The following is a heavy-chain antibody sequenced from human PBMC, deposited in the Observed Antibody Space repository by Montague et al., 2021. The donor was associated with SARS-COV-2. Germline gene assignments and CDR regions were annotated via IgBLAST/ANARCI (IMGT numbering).Heavy chain of an antibody. J-gene: IGHJ4*02. V-gene: IGHV4-4*07. Sequence: SETLSLTCTVSGESFTYFYWSWIRQPAGKGLEWIGRVYRSGSTNYNPSLRSRVSMSADTSKSQFSLKLNSVAAADTAVYYCARDVVTHLGTFDYWGRGTLVTVAS. CDR1: GESFTYFY. CDR2: VYRSGST. D-gene: IGHD4-23*01. CDR3: ARDVVTHLGTFDY.